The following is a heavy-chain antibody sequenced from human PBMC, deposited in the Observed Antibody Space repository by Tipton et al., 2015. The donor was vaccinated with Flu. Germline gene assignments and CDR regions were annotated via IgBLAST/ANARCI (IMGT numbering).Heavy chain of an antibody. D-gene: IGHD3-10*01. CDR1: GDSLSPYY. Sequence: GLVKPSETLTPTCTVSGDSLSPYYWTWIRQPPGKGLEWIGFIDFSGSTNYNPSLWSRITMSVDTSKNHFSLRVTSVTAADTAVYFCAREEAVDHFGSAIRYWGPGILVTVSS. V-gene: IGHV4-59*12. CDR2: IDFSGST. CDR3: AREEAVDHFGSAIRY. J-gene: IGHJ4*02.